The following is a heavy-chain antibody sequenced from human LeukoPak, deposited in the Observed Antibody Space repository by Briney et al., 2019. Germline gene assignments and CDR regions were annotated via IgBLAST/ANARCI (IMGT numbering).Heavy chain of an antibody. J-gene: IGHJ4*02. D-gene: IGHD3-22*01. CDR1: GFTLSTYS. Sequence: PGGSLRLSCAASGFTLSTYSMNWVRQAPGKGLEWVAFIRYDGSNKYYADSVKGRFTISRDNSKNTLYLQMNSLRAEDTAVYYCAKDRGYYYDSSGYSYYFDYWGQGTLVTVSS. CDR2: IRYDGSNK. CDR3: AKDRGYYYDSSGYSYYFDY. V-gene: IGHV3-30*02.